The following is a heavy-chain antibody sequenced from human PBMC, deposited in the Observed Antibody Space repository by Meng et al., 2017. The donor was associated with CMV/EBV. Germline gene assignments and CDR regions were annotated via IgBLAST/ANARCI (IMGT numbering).Heavy chain of an antibody. Sequence: GSLRLSCTASGGSFSSSGYYWGWIRPRPGKGLVWIESIYYSGTTYYNPSLTRRATITVDTSTNQFSLNMTSVTAADAAVYYCARRGGWFEPWGQGTLVTVSS. D-gene: IGHD3-16*01. CDR2: IYYSGTT. J-gene: IGHJ5*02. CDR3: ARRGGWFEP. V-gene: IGHV4-39*01. CDR1: GGSFSSSGYY.